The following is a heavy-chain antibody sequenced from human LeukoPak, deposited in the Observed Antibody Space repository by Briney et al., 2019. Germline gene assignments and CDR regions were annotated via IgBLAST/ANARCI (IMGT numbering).Heavy chain of an antibody. CDR3: ATTYYYGSGSIR. Sequence: GGSLRLSCAASGFTFDDYGMSWVRQAPGKGLEWVSGINWSGGSTGYADSVRGRFTISRDNAKNSLYLQMNSLRAEDTALYYCATTYYYGSGSIRWGQGTLVTVSS. CDR2: INWSGGST. CDR1: GFTFDDYG. D-gene: IGHD3-10*01. V-gene: IGHV3-20*04. J-gene: IGHJ4*02.